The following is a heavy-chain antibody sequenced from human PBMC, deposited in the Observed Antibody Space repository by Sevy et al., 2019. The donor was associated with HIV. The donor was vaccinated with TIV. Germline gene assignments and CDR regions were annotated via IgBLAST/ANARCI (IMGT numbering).Heavy chain of an antibody. J-gene: IGHJ5*02. Sequence: GGSLRLSCAASGFTLSDYYMTWIRQAPGKGLEWLSYISSSGSTISYADSVKGRFTISRDNAKNSLYLQMNSLRAEDTAVYYCARARGYSGYDCGNWFDPWGQGTLVTVSS. CDR2: ISSSGSTI. V-gene: IGHV3-11*04. CDR3: ARARGYSGYDCGNWFDP. D-gene: IGHD5-12*01. CDR1: GFTLSDYY.